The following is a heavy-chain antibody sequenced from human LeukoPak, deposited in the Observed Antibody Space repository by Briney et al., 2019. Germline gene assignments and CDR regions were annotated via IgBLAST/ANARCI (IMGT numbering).Heavy chain of an antibody. Sequence: GSSVKVSCKASGGTFTSYGISWVRQAPGQGLEWMGWISAYNGNTNYAQKLQGRVTMTTDTSTSTAYMELRSLRSDDTAVYYCARTLWFGELLSMYYFDYWGQGTLVTDSS. CDR2: ISAYNGNT. J-gene: IGHJ4*02. CDR3: ARTLWFGELLSMYYFDY. CDR1: GGTFTSYG. D-gene: IGHD3-10*01. V-gene: IGHV1-18*01.